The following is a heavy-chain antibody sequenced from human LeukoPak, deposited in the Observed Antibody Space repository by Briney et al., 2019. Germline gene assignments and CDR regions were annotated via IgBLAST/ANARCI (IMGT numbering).Heavy chain of an antibody. CDR1: GFTFSSYA. J-gene: IGHJ4*02. Sequence: GGSLRLSCAASGFTFSSYAMSWVRQAPGKGLEWVSAISGSGGSTYYADSVKGRFTISRDNSKNTLYLQMNSLRAEDTAVYYCAKFDYYGSGSSQTPTFDYWGQGTLVTVSS. CDR2: ISGSGGST. D-gene: IGHD3-10*01. CDR3: AKFDYYGSGSSQTPTFDY. V-gene: IGHV3-23*01.